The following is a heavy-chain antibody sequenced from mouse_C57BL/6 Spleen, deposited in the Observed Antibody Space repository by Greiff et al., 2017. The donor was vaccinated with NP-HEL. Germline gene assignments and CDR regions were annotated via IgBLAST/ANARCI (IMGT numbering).Heavy chain of an antibody. CDR2: IYPRSGNT. V-gene: IGHV1-66*01. CDR3: ARERDYGYGYYAMDY. J-gene: IGHJ4*01. D-gene: IGHD2-2*01. Sequence: QVQLQQSGPELVKPGASVKISCKASGYSFTSYYIHWVKQRPGQGLEWIGWIYPRSGNTKYNEKFKGKATLTADTSSSTAYMQLSSLTSEDSAVYYCARERDYGYGYYAMDYWGQGTSVTVSS. CDR1: GYSFTSYY.